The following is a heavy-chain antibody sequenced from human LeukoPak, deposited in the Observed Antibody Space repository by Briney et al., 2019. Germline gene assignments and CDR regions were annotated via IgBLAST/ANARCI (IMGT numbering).Heavy chain of an antibody. D-gene: IGHD2-15*01. J-gene: IGHJ3*02. CDR2: IKQEGSEK. CDR3: AKDGLPGGAFDI. CDR1: GFTFSSYW. V-gene: IGHV3-7*03. Sequence: GGSLRLSCAASGFTFSSYWMNWVRQAPGKGLEWVANIKQEGSEKYYVDSVKGRFTISRDNAKNPLYLQMNSLRAEDTAVYYCAKDGLPGGAFDIWGQGTMVTVSS.